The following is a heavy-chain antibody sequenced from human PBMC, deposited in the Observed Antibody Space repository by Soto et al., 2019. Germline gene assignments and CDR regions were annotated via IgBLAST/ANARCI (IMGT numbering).Heavy chain of an antibody. CDR3: ARDVGFGEYRGFSPRSYNWFDP. D-gene: IGHD3-10*01. Sequence: PSETLSLTCTVSGGSISSYYWSWIRQPPGKGLEWIGYIYYSGSTNYNPSLKSRVTISVDTSKNQFSLKLSSVTAADTAVYYCARDVGFGEYRGFSPRSYNWFDPWGQGTLVTVSS. V-gene: IGHV4-59*01. J-gene: IGHJ5*02. CDR2: IYYSGST. CDR1: GGSISSYY.